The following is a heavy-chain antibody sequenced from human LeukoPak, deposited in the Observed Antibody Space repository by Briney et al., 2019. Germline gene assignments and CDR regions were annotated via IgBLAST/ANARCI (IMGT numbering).Heavy chain of an antibody. V-gene: IGHV3-7*01. CDR3: ASSPDHQWQVLLYFDY. Sequence: GGSLRLSCVASGFNIRNHWMSWVRQTPGKGQEWVATMKEDGTEKDYVDAVKGRFTISRDNAMNSVYLQMSRLRAEDTAVYYRASSPDHQWQVLLYFDYWGQGALVSVSS. CDR2: MKEDGTEK. J-gene: IGHJ4*02. CDR1: GFNIRNHW. D-gene: IGHD6-19*01.